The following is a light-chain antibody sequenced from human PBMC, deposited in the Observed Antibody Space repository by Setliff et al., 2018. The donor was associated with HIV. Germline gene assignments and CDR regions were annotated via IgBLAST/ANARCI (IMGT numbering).Light chain of an antibody. Sequence: DIVMTQSPDSLAVSLGERATINCESSQSLLDSSTDKNYLAWYQQKPGQAPKVLIYWASTRESGVPDRFSGSGSGTDFTLTISSLQAEDVAVYYCQQYLSTPLTFGGGTKVDIK. CDR1: QSLLDSSTDKNY. V-gene: IGKV4-1*01. J-gene: IGKJ4*01. CDR2: WAS. CDR3: QQYLSTPLT.